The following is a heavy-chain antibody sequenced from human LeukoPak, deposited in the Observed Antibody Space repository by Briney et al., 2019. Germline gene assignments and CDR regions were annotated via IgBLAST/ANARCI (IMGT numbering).Heavy chain of an antibody. Sequence: EASVKVSCTASGYTFTSYGISWVRQAPRQGLEWMGWISTYNGNTKYAQKLQGRVTMTTDTSTSTAYMELRSLRSDDTAVYYCAKDPCSGGSCHDAFDIWGQGTMVTVSS. CDR3: AKDPCSGGSCHDAFDI. CDR1: GYTFTSYG. D-gene: IGHD2-15*01. J-gene: IGHJ3*02. CDR2: ISTYNGNT. V-gene: IGHV1-18*01.